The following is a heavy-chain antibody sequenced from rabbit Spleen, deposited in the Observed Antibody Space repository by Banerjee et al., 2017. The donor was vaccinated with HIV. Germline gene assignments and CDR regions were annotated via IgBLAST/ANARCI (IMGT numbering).Heavy chain of an antibody. D-gene: IGHD1-1*01. J-gene: IGHJ4*01. V-gene: IGHV1S40*01. Sequence: QSLEESGGDLVKPGASLTLTCTASGVSFSSNHYMCWVRQAPGKGLEWIACIEGGSSAFSYFASWAKGRFTISKTSSTTVTLQVTSLTAADTATYFCTRDDGSGHYIDGSFKLWGQGTLVTVS. CDR2: IEGGSSAFS. CDR3: TRDDGSGHYIDGSFKL. CDR1: GVSFSSNHY.